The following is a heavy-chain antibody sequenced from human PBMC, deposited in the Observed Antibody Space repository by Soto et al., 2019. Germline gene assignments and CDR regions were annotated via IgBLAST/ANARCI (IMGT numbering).Heavy chain of an antibody. V-gene: IGHV1-3*01. D-gene: IGHD3-3*01. CDR1: GYTFTSYA. Sequence: ASVKVSCKASGYTFTSYAMHWVRQAPGQRLEWMGWINAGNGNTKYSQKFQGRVTITRDTSASTAYMELSSLRSEDTAVYYCARDHGFWEWLTWNYFDYWGQGTLVTVSS. J-gene: IGHJ4*02. CDR3: ARDHGFWEWLTWNYFDY. CDR2: INAGNGNT.